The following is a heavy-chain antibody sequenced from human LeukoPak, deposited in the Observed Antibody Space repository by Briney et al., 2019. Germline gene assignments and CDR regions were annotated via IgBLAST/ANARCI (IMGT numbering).Heavy chain of an antibody. D-gene: IGHD3-16*01. CDR2: IGGDGTRT. CDR3: AKWPEGAMDYFDY. J-gene: IGHJ4*02. CDR1: GFSFSSYA. Sequence: GGSLRLSCAASGFSFSSYAMTWARQAPVKGLEWVSAIGGDGTRTYYADSVKGRFTISRDNSKNTLYLEMSSLRVEDTAIYYCAKWPEGAMDYFDYWGQGTLVTVSP. V-gene: IGHV3-23*01.